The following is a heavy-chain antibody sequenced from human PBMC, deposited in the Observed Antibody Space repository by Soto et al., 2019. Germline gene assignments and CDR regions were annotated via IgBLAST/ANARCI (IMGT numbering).Heavy chain of an antibody. J-gene: IGHJ6*02. V-gene: IGHV1-69*01. D-gene: IGHD2-21*01. CDR3: ERSVVAVIAFGYQYYGMDA. CDR2: IIPMFGSR. Sequence: QVQLLQSGAEVKRSGTSVKVSCKAAAGTFRSYAMSWVRQSPVQGPEWMGGIIPMFGSRNYANNFKGRLKITEDDATRTAYMELRSLRSEDTAVYYGERSVVAVIAFGYQYYGMDAWGQGNTVNVS. CDR1: AGTFRSYA.